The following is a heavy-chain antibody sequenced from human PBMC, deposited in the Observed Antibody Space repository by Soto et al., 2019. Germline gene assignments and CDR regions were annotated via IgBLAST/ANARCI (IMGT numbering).Heavy chain of an antibody. CDR1: GFTFDDYA. CDR2: ITWNSGKI. J-gene: IGHJ4*01. CDR3: VKDSYADFHRVLSTAEYFFDY. D-gene: IGHD2-15*01. V-gene: IGHV3-9*01. Sequence: GGSLRLSCTASGFTFDDYAMHWVRQGPGRGLEWVSGITWNSGKIAYADSVKGRFTIARDDDNNSLYLQMNSLRPEDTALYYCVKDSYADFHRVLSTAEYFFDYWGHGTMVTVYS.